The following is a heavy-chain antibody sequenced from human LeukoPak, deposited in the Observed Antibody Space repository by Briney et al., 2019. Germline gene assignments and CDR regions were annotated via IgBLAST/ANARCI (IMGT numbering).Heavy chain of an antibody. Sequence: GGSLRLSCAASGFTFSSYAMGWVRQAPGKGLEWVSVSSGSGGSTYYADSVKGRFTISRDNSKSTLYLQMNGLRAEDTAVYYCTKAWCSVVYSPGGWGQGTLVTVSS. V-gene: IGHV3-23*01. J-gene: IGHJ1*01. CDR3: TKAWCSVVYSPGG. CDR1: GFTFSSYA. D-gene: IGHD2-8*01. CDR2: SSGSGGST.